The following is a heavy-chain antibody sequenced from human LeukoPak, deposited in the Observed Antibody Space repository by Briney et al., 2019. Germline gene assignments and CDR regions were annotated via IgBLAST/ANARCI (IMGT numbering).Heavy chain of an antibody. CDR3: ARSQYYDFWSGYYTRYYYGMDV. J-gene: IGHJ6*02. CDR2: IYYSGST. CDR1: GGSFSSGSYY. V-gene: IGHV4-61*01. Sequence: SETLSLTCTVSGGSFSSGSYYWSWIRQPPGKGLEWIGYIYYSGSTNYNPSLKSRVTISVDTSKNQFSLKLSSVTAADTAVYYCARSQYYDFWSGYYTRYYYGMDVWGQGTTVTVSS. D-gene: IGHD3-3*01.